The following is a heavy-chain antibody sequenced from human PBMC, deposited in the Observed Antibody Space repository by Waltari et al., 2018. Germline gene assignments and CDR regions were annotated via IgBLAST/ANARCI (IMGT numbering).Heavy chain of an antibody. V-gene: IGHV3-48*01. D-gene: IGHD5-12*01. J-gene: IGHJ3*02. CDR3: ARGRAGYIQDVFDI. Sequence: EVQLVESGGGLVQPGESLRLSCAASGFTFSTYNMNWVRQAPGKGLEWVSYIISSTTTYYADYVKGRFTISRDNAKNSLYLQMNSLRAEDTALYYCARGRAGYIQDVFDIWGQGTMVSVSS. CDR2: IISSTTT. CDR1: GFTFSTYN.